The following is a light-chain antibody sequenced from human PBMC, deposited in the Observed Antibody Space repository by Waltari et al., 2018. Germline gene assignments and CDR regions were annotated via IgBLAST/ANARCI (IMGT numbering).Light chain of an antibody. Sequence: FLLPQPHSVSESPGQTVIISCTRSTGSLVTKYVQWYQQRPGSAPTLVIYEDNKRPSGVPDRFSASIDSSSNSASLSISGLRSEDEADYYCQSYDTINWVFGGGTRLTVL. J-gene: IGLJ3*02. CDR2: EDN. V-gene: IGLV6-57*03. CDR3: QSYDTINWV. CDR1: TGSLVTKY.